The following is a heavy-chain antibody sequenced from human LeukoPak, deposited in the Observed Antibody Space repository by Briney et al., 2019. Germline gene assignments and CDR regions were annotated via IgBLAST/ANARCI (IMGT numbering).Heavy chain of an antibody. V-gene: IGHV3-21*01. D-gene: IGHD5-12*01. CDR3: ARVGCSGYDWKGGYYYYYGMDV. CDR1: GFTFSSYS. CDR2: ISSSSSYI. J-gene: IGHJ6*02. Sequence: GGSLRLSCAASGFTFSSYSMNWVRQAPGKGLEWVSSISSSSSYIYYADSVKGRFTISRDNAKNSLYLQMNSLRAEDTAVYYCARVGCSGYDWKGGYYYYYGMDVWGQGTTVTVSS.